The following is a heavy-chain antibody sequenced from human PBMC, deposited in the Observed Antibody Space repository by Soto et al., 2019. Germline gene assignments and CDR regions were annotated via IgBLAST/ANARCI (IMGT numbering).Heavy chain of an antibody. D-gene: IGHD3-16*01. CDR1: GFTFNTYG. CDR3: AKGGYYSLFDI. J-gene: IGHJ3*02. CDR2: ISGSGGRT. V-gene: IGHV3-23*01. Sequence: PGGSLRLSCAASGFTFNTYGMTWVRQAPGKGLEWVSGISGSGGRTYYADSVKGRFTISRDNSNNTLSLQMHILRVEDTAVYFCAKGGYYSLFDIWGQGTMVTVSS.